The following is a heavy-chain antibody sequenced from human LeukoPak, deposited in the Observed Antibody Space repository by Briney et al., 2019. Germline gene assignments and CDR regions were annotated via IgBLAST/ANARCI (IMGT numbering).Heavy chain of an antibody. CDR2: ISWNSGSI. Sequence: GRSLRLSCAASGFTFDDYAMHWVRQAPGKGLEWVSGISWNSGSIGYADSVKGRFTISRDNAKNSLYLQMNSLRAEDMALYYCATDLNDFWSGYLDYWGQGTLVTVSS. CDR3: ATDLNDFWSGYLDY. V-gene: IGHV3-9*03. D-gene: IGHD3-3*01. J-gene: IGHJ4*02. CDR1: GFTFDDYA.